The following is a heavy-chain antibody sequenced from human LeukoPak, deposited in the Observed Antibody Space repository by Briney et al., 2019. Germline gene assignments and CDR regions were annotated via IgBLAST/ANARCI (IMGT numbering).Heavy chain of an antibody. V-gene: IGHV3-64D*09. CDR3: VKEGGYSGYANPHFDY. J-gene: IGHJ4*02. Sequence: GGSLRLSCSASGFTFSSYAMHWVRQAPGKGLEYVSAISSNGGSTYYADSVKGRFTISRDNSKNTLYLQMSSLRAEDTAVYYCVKEGGYSGYANPHFDYWGQGTLVIVSS. CDR1: GFTFSSYA. CDR2: ISSNGGST. D-gene: IGHD5-12*01.